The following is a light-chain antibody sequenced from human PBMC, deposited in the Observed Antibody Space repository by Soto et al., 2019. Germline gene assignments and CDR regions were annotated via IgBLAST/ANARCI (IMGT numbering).Light chain of an antibody. CDR2: CSS. J-gene: IGKJ1*01. V-gene: IGKV3-15*01. CDR1: QSGSSN. CDR3: QQYSKWPPWT. Sequence: EIVMTQSPATLSVSPGERATLSCRASQSGSSNLAWYPQKPGQAPRLLIYCSSTRATGIPARLSGSGSGTEFTLTISSLQAEDFAVSYCQQYSKWPPWTFGQGTKVEIK.